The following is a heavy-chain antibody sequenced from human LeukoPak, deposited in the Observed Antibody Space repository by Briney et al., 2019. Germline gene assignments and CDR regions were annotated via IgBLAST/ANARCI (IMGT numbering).Heavy chain of an antibody. D-gene: IGHD1-26*01. V-gene: IGHV1-46*01. CDR1: GYTFTSYY. CDR3: ARGKEPPTHYSDY. Sequence: GASVKVSCKASGYTFTSYYMHWVRQAPGQGLEGMGIINPSGGSTSYAQKFQGRVTMTRDTSKHTVYKELSSLRSEDTAGYYCARGKEPPTHYSDYWGQGTLVTVSS. J-gene: IGHJ4*02. CDR2: INPSGGST.